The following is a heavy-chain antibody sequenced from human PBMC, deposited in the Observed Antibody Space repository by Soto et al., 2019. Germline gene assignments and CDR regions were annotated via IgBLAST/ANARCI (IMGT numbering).Heavy chain of an antibody. V-gene: IGHV3-23*01. J-gene: IGHJ4*02. CDR3: AKTGSSSWYYFDY. Sequence: EVQLLESGRGLVQPGGSLRLSCAASGFTFSSYAMSWVRQAPGKGLEWVSAISGSGGSTYYADSVKGRFTISRDNSKNTLYLQMNSLRAEDTAVYYCAKTGSSSWYYFDYWGQGTLVTVSS. D-gene: IGHD6-13*01. CDR2: ISGSGGST. CDR1: GFTFSSYA.